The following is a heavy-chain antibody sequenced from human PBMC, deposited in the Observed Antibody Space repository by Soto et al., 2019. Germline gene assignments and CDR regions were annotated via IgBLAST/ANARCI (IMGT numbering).Heavy chain of an antibody. CDR2: VRPGGST. CDR1: GDSMNSRDW. J-gene: IGHJ4*02. D-gene: IGHD2-21*02. V-gene: IGHV4-4*02. CDR3: ARVGFSVTTRACFDY. Sequence: VQLQESGPGLVEPSGTLSLTCAVSGDSMNSRDWWSWVRQSPGKGLEWIGEVRPGGSTNYNAALSNRVTISVDESKNQFSLRLTSVTAADTAVYYCARVGFSVTTRACFDYWGQGTLVTVSS.